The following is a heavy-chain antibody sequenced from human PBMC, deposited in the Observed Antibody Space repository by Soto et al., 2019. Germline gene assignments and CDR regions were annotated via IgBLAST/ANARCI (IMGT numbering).Heavy chain of an antibody. J-gene: IGHJ4*02. D-gene: IGHD7-27*01. CDR2: IYYSGTT. CDR3: ARRGRLRTGGGYDY. CDR1: GDSISSGSYY. Sequence: QLQLQESGPGLVKPSETLSLTCTVSGDSISSGSYYWAWIRQPPGKGMEWIGFIYYSGTTYYNPSLQSRVTLSVDTSKNQFSLQLSSVTAADAAVFYCARRGRLRTGGGYDYWGQGTLVTVSS. V-gene: IGHV4-39*01.